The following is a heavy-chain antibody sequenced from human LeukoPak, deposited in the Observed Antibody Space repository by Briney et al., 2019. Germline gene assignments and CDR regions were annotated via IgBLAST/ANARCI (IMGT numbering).Heavy chain of an antibody. V-gene: IGHV3-7*04. J-gene: IGHJ4*02. Sequence: GGSLRLSCAASGFTFSSYWMNWVRQAPGKGLEWVANIKQDGSETYYVDSVKGRFTISRDNTKNSLYLQMNSLRAEDTAVHYCARAIRVGVAYWGQGTLVTVSS. CDR2: IKQDGSET. CDR3: ARAIRVGVAY. D-gene: IGHD1-26*01. CDR1: GFTFSSYW.